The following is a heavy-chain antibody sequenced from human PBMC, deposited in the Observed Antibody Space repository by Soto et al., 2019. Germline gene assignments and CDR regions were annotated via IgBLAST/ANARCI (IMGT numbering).Heavy chain of an antibody. D-gene: IGHD4-17*01. CDR2: IYYSGST. Sequence: QVQLQESGPGLVKPSQTLSLTCTVSGCSISSGGYYWSWIRQHPGKVLEWIGYIYYSGSTYYNPSLKSRVTISVDPSKNQFSLKLRSVTAADTAVYYCARSEQYGDYGIDYWGQGTLVTVSS. CDR3: ARSEQYGDYGIDY. J-gene: IGHJ4*02. V-gene: IGHV4-31*03. CDR1: GCSISSGGYY.